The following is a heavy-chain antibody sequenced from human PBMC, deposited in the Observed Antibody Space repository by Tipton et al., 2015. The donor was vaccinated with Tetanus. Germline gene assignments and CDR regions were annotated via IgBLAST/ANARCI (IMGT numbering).Heavy chain of an antibody. D-gene: IGHD6-6*01. J-gene: IGHJ5*02. V-gene: IGHV4-31*03. CDR2: IYYSGST. Sequence: TLSLTCTVSGGSVSSGGYFWNWIRQQPGKGPEWIGYIYYSGSTFYNPSFKSRVTISVDTSKNQFSLNLSSVTAADTAIYYCARDQGGGRVVRLNWFDPWGQGTLVTVSS. CDR1: GGSVSSGGYF. CDR3: ARDQGGGRVVRLNWFDP.